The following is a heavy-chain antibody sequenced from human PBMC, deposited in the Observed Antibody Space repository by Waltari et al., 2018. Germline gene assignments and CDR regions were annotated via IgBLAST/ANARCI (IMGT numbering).Heavy chain of an antibody. Sequence: EVQLLESGGGLVQPGGSLRLSCAVSGLTFSSHSMNWVRQAPGKGLEWVSFIKGSGVITYYADAVKGRFTISSDNTKNMLFLQMNSLGAEDTAVYYCAKDLGALKGYPDYWGQGTLVTVSS. J-gene: IGHJ4*02. D-gene: IGHD3-16*01. CDR1: GLTFSSHS. V-gene: IGHV3-23*01. CDR2: IKGSGVIT. CDR3: AKDLGALKGYPDY.